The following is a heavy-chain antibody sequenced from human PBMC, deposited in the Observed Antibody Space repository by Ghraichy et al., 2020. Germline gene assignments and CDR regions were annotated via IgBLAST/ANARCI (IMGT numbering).Heavy chain of an antibody. D-gene: IGHD6-19*01. CDR2: IRSKAYRWTT. Sequence: GGSLRLSCTASGFTFGDYAMSWFRQAPGKGLEWVGFIRSKAYRWTTEYAASVKGRFTISRDDSKSIAYLQMNSLKTEDTAVYYCTREGVAVADLAGYGMDVWGQGTTVTVSS. CDR1: GFTFGDYA. J-gene: IGHJ6*02. CDR3: TREGVAVADLAGYGMDV. V-gene: IGHV3-49*03.